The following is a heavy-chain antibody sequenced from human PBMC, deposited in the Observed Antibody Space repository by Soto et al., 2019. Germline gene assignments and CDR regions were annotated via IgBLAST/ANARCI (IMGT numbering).Heavy chain of an antibody. CDR1: GFTFSSYS. CDR2: ISSSSSYI. V-gene: IGHV3-21*01. J-gene: IGHJ6*02. CDR3: ARLQPADIVLMVYAIRTNLDYYYGMDV. D-gene: IGHD2-8*01. Sequence: NPGGSLRLSCAASGFTFSSYSMNWVRQAPGKGLEWVSSISSSSSYIYYADSVKGRFTISRDNAKNSLYLQMNSLRAEDTAVYYCARLQPADIVLMVYAIRTNLDYYYGMDVWGQGTTVTVSS.